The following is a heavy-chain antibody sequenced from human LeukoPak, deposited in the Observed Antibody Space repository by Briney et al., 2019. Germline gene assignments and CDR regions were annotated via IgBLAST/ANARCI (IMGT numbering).Heavy chain of an antibody. D-gene: IGHD6-13*01. CDR2: ISGSGGST. J-gene: IGHJ4*02. CDR1: GFTFSNYS. CDR3: AKRRNQLVPTQIDY. V-gene: IGHV3-23*01. Sequence: PGGSLRLSCAASGFTFSNYSMNWVRQAPGKGLEWVSAISGSGGSTYYADSVKGRFTISRDNSKNTLYLQMNSLRAEDTAVYYCAKRRNQLVPTQIDYWGQGTLVTVSS.